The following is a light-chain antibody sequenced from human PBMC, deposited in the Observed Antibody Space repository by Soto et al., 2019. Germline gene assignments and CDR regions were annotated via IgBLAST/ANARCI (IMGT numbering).Light chain of an antibody. CDR3: QQYGNSPPHT. V-gene: IGKV3-20*01. CDR1: QSVTRNF. Sequence: EVVLTQSPGTLSLSPGERATLSCRASQSVTRNFLAWYQQKPGQAPRLLIYAASSRATGIPDRFSGSGSGTDFTLTISRLEPEDFAVYYCQQYGNSPPHTFGKGTKLEI. J-gene: IGKJ2*01. CDR2: AAS.